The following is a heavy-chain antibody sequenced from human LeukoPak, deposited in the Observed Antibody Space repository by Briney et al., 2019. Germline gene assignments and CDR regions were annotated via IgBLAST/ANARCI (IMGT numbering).Heavy chain of an antibody. CDR1: GGSIRSYY. Sequence: SETLSLTCSVSGGSIRSYYWSWIRQPAGKGLEWIGRIYTSGSTNYNPSLKSRVTMSIDRSKNEFSLKLSSVTAADTAVCYCARDQGSSGYYYAFDIWGQGTMVTVSS. CDR3: ARDQGSSGYYYAFDI. CDR2: IYTSGST. J-gene: IGHJ3*02. V-gene: IGHV4-4*07. D-gene: IGHD3-22*01.